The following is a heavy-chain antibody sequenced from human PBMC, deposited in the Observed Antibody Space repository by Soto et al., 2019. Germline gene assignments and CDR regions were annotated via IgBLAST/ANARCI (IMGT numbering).Heavy chain of an antibody. CDR2: ISYDGSNK. D-gene: IGHD6-6*01. CDR3: AKVTVPLVLIGWFDP. V-gene: IGHV3-30*18. Sequence: GGSLRLSCAASGFTFSSYGMHWVRQAPGKGLERVAVISYDGSNKYYADSVKGRFTISRDNSKNTLYLQMNSLRAEDTAVYYCAKVTVPLVLIGWFDPWGQGTLVTVSS. CDR1: GFTFSSYG. J-gene: IGHJ5*02.